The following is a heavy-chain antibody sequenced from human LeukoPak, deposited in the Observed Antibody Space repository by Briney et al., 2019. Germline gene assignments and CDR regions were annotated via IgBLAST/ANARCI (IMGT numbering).Heavy chain of an antibody. CDR1: GFSFRSYS. D-gene: IGHD2-21*02. Sequence: GGSLRLSCAASGFSFRSYSMSWVRQAPGKGLEWVSLITAGGDRTFYGGSVKGRFTISRGNSKSTLYLQMNSLRAEDTAVYYCAKEPAYCGADCFSLLDYRGQGSLVTVSS. V-gene: IGHV3-23*01. J-gene: IGHJ4*02. CDR2: ITAGGDRT. CDR3: AKEPAYCGADCFSLLDY.